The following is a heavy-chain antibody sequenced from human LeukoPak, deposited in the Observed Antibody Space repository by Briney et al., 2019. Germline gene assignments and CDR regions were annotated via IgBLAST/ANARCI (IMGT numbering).Heavy chain of an antibody. J-gene: IGHJ3*02. D-gene: IGHD2-21*02. V-gene: IGHV3-15*01. CDR2: IKSKTDGGTT. CDR3: TTAYCGGDCYRRVPAFDI. CDR1: RFTFSRYW. Sequence: NPGGSLRLSCAASRFTFSRYWMSWVRQAPGKGLEWVSRIKSKTDGGTTDYAAPVKGRFTISRDDSKNTLYLQMNSLKTEDTAVYYCTTAYCGGDCYRRVPAFDIWGQGTMVTVSS.